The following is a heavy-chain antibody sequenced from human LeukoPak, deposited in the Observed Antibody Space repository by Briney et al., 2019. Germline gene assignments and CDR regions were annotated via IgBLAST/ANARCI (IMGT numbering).Heavy chain of an antibody. V-gene: IGHV1-2*02. CDR3: ARDLATIDGIAWYYFEN. CDR2: INPNTGGT. D-gene: IGHD5-12*01. J-gene: IGHJ4*02. Sequence: PGASVKVSCKASGYTFTDHYIHWVRQAPGQGFEWMGWINPNTGGTDYAQRFQDRIAISTYTSITTVYMELSSLDSDDTALYYCARDLATIDGIAWYYFENWGQGTLVTVS. CDR1: GYTFTDHY.